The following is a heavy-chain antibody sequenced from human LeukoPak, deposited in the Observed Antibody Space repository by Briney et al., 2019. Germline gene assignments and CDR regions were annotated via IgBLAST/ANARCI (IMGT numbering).Heavy chain of an antibody. CDR3: ARGARTTVKSVYYFDY. CDR2: ISYDGSNK. V-gene: IGHV3-30-3*01. Sequence: SGGSLRLSCAASGFTFSSYAMHWVRQAPGKGLEWVAVISYDGSNKYYADSVKGRFTISRDNSKITLYLQMDSLRAEDTAVYYCARGARTTVKSVYYFDYWGQGTLVTVSS. CDR1: GFTFSSYA. D-gene: IGHD4-11*01. J-gene: IGHJ4*02.